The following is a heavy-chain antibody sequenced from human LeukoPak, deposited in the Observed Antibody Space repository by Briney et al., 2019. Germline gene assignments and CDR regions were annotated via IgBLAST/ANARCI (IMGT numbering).Heavy chain of an antibody. D-gene: IGHD1-26*01. V-gene: IGHV3-48*02. Sequence: GGSLRLSCTASGFTFSRYAMNWVRHAPGKGLQWVSYISSSSSTIYYADSVKGRFTISRDNAKNSPYLQMNSPRDEDTAVYYCARDTGDGSYVYWGQGTLVTVSS. J-gene: IGHJ4*02. CDR1: GFTFSRYA. CDR3: ARDTGDGSYVY. CDR2: ISSSSSTI.